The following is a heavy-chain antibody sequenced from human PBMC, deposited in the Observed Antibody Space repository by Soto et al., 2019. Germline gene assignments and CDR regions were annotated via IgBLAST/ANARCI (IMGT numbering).Heavy chain of an antibody. D-gene: IGHD1-26*01. CDR1: GFTFSSYG. J-gene: IGHJ4*02. CDR2: ISYDGSNK. V-gene: IGHV3-30*18. CDR3: AKDVKRSYSGSYYPFDY. Sequence: PGGSLRLSCAASGFTFSSYGMHWVRQAPGKGLEWVAVISYDGSNKYYADSVKGRFTISRDNSKNTLYLQMNSLRAEDTAVYYCAKDVKRSYSGSYYPFDYWGQGTLVTVS.